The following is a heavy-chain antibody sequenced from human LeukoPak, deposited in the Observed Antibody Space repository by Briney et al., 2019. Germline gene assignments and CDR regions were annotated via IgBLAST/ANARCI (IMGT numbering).Heavy chain of an antibody. CDR2: ISTSSSYI. CDR1: GFTFNRYN. J-gene: IGHJ6*03. D-gene: IGHD3-10*01. Sequence: GGSLRLSCAASGFTFNRYNMNWVRRAPGKGLEWVSSISTSSSYIYYADSVKGRFTISRDNAKNSLYLQMNSLRAEDTAVYYCARDYGSGNYYYYYMDVWGKGTTVTVSS. V-gene: IGHV3-21*01. CDR3: ARDYGSGNYYYYYMDV.